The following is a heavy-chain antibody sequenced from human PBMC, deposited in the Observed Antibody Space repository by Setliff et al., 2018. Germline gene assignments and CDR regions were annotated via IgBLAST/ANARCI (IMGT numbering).Heavy chain of an antibody. CDR1: GYSISSGYI. J-gene: IGHJ6*03. V-gene: IGHV4-38-2*02. D-gene: IGHD6-19*01. CDR3: AREQWLDPPGYYYMEV. Sequence: PAETLSLTCTVPGYSISSGYIWGWIRQPPVKGMEWVGNIGHTGSINYNPSLKSQLTISRDTSKNQSSLKLNSVTAADMAVYYCAREQWLDPPGYYYMEVWAKGTTVTVSS. CDR2: IGHTGSI.